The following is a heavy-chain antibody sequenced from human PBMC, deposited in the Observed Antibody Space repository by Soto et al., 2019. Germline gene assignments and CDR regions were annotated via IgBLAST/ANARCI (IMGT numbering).Heavy chain of an antibody. V-gene: IGHV3-23*01. CDR2: ISGSGGST. J-gene: IGHJ6*03. CDR1: GFTFSSYS. Sequence: GSLRLSCAASGFTFSSYSMSWVRQAPGKGLEWVSAISGSGGSTYYADSVKGRFTISRDNSKNTLYLQMNSLRAEDTAVYYCAKDTPQQPTSPYMDVWGKGTTVTVSS. CDR3: AKDTPQQPTSPYMDV. D-gene: IGHD5-12*01.